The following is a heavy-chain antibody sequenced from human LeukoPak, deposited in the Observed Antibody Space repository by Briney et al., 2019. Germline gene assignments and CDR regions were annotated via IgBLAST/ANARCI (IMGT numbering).Heavy chain of an antibody. CDR3: ASSDDILTGYYKGLDN. Sequence: SETLSLTCAVYGGSFSGYYWSWIRQPPGKGLEWIGEINHSGSTNYNQSLKSRVTISVDTSKNQFSLKLSSVTAADTAVYYCASSDDILTGYYKGLDNWGQGTLVTVSS. J-gene: IGHJ4*02. CDR2: INHSGST. CDR1: GGSFSGYY. D-gene: IGHD3-9*01. V-gene: IGHV4-34*01.